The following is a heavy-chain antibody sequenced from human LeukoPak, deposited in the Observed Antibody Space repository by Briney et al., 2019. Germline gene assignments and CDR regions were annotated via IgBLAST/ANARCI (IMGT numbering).Heavy chain of an antibody. CDR3: ARMQGHYDSSGYTRAAFDI. Sequence: PPETLSLTCTVSGGSISSYYWSWIRQPPGKGLEWIGYIYTSGSTNYNPSLKSRVTISVDTSKNQFSLKLSSVTVADTAVYYCARMQGHYDSSGYTRAAFDIWGQGTMVTVSS. J-gene: IGHJ3*02. V-gene: IGHV4-4*09. CDR2: IYTSGST. D-gene: IGHD3-22*01. CDR1: GGSISSYY.